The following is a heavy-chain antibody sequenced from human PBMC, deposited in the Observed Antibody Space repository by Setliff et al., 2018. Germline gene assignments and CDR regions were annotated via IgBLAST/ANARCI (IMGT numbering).Heavy chain of an antibody. V-gene: IGHV4-38-2*01. CDR1: GFSITNGYY. D-gene: IGHD5-12*01. Sequence: SETLSLTCAVSGFSITNGYYWSWIRQSPVKQLEWIGNIFQSGITFYNPSLKSRVTISLDPSQNQFSMKLRSVTAADTAVYFCARVGGLLVATMPFDYWGLGTLVTVSS. J-gene: IGHJ4*02. CDR2: IFQSGIT. CDR3: ARVGGLLVATMPFDY.